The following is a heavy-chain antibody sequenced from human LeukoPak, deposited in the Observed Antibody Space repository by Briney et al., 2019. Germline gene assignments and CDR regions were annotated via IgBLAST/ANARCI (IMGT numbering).Heavy chain of an antibody. CDR2: IYYSGST. CDR1: GGSISSYY. J-gene: IGHJ6*02. V-gene: IGHV4-59*01. D-gene: IGHD5-18*01. CDR3: ARDSHRSYGYSSYYYYGMDV. Sequence: SETLSLTCTVSGGSISSYYWSWIRQPPGKGLEWIGYIYYSGSTNYNPSLKSRVTISVDTSKNQFSLKLSSVTAADTAVYYCARDSHRSYGYSSYYYYGMDVWGQGTTVTVSS.